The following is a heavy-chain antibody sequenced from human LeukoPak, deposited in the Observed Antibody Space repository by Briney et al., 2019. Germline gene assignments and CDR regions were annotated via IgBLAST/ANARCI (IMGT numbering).Heavy chain of an antibody. CDR2: ISSSSSNT. Sequence: LSLTCAVYGGSFSGYYWSWIRRPPGKGLEWVSSISSSSSNTHYADSVKGRFTISRDNAKNSLYLQMNSLRADDTAVYYCVRSDSRDCWGQGTLVTVSS. CDR3: VRSDSRDC. D-gene: IGHD3-22*01. J-gene: IGHJ4*02. CDR1: GGSFSGYY. V-gene: IGHV3-11*06.